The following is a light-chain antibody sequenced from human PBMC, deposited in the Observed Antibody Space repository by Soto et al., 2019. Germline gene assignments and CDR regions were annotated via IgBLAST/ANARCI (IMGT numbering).Light chain of an antibody. Sequence: DIVLTQSPATLSLSPGERATLSCRASQSVSRKLAWYQQIPGRAPRLFIYDASTRATGIPARFSGSGSGTEFTLTISSLQSEDFAVYYCHQYNSWPLTFGGGTKVDIK. CDR1: QSVSRK. CDR2: DAS. V-gene: IGKV3-15*01. CDR3: HQYNSWPLT. J-gene: IGKJ4*01.